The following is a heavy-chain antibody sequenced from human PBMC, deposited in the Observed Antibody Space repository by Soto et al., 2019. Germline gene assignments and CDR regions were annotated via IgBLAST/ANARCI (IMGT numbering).Heavy chain of an antibody. D-gene: IGHD6-6*01. Sequence: SETLSLTCTVSTGSINSGDYYWSWIRQPPGKGLEWIGYIYYSGSTYYNPSLKSRVTIPVDTSRNQFSLKLTSVTAADTAVYYCARGAIAARPDYWGQGTLVTVSS. CDR2: IYYSGST. CDR1: TGSINSGDYY. V-gene: IGHV4-30-4*01. CDR3: ARGAIAARPDY. J-gene: IGHJ4*02.